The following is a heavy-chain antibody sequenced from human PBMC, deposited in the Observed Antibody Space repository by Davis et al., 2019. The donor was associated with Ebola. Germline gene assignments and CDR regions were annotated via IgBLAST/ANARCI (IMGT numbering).Heavy chain of an antibody. D-gene: IGHD3-22*01. CDR1: GFTFSSYW. J-gene: IGHJ4*02. CDR3: ARAIPTMIVVGEHFDY. V-gene: IGHV3-7*03. CDR2: IKQDGSEK. Sequence: GESLKISCAASGFTFSSYWMSWVRQAPGKGLEWVANIKQDGSEKYYVDSVKGRFTISRDNAKNSLYLQMNSLRAEDTAVYYCARAIPTMIVVGEHFDYWGQGTLVTVSS.